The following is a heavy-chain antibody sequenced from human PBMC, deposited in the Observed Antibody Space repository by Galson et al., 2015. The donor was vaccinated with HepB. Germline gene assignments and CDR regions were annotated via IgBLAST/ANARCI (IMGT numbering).Heavy chain of an antibody. D-gene: IGHD3-22*01. V-gene: IGHV3-21*01. CDR3: ARVGWNYDSGPRDS. Sequence: SLRLSCAASGFTFSLYSMTWVRQAPGKGLEWISSINSDTTYIYYAESVMGRFTISRDNAHNSLYLQMNSLRAEDTAVYYCARVGWNYDSGPRDSWGQGTLVTVSS. CDR1: GFTFSLYS. CDR2: INSDTTYI. J-gene: IGHJ4*02.